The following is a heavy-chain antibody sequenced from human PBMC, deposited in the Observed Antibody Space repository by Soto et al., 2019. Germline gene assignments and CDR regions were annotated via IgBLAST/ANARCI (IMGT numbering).Heavy chain of an antibody. Sequence: QVQLVQSGAEVKKPGSSVKVPCKASGGTFSSYAISWVRQAPGQGLEWMGGIIPIFGTANYAQKFQGRVTITADESTSTAYMELSSLRSEDTAVYYWARIFIAARPDYYYGMAVWGQGTTVTVSS. CDR2: IIPIFGTA. D-gene: IGHD6-6*01. J-gene: IGHJ6*02. V-gene: IGHV1-69*12. CDR3: ARIFIAARPDYYYGMAV. CDR1: GGTFSSYA.